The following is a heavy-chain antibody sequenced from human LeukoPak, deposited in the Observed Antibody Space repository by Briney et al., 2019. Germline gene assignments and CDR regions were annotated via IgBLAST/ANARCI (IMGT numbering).Heavy chain of an antibody. Sequence: SQTLSLTCTVSGGSINSGDYYWSWIRQPPGKGLEWIGYIYYSGSTNYNPSLKSRVTISVDTSKNQFSLKLSSVTAADTAVYYCARTSIAVAGTQTYINRPFDYWGQGTLVTVSS. CDR2: IYYSGST. CDR3: ARTSIAVAGTQTYINRPFDY. V-gene: IGHV4-61*08. D-gene: IGHD6-19*01. J-gene: IGHJ4*02. CDR1: GGSINSGDYY.